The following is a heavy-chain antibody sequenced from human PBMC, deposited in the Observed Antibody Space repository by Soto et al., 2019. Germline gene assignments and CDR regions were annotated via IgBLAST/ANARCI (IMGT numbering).Heavy chain of an antibody. V-gene: IGHV5-51*01. CDR3: ARHLGSPGYYSGMDV. J-gene: IGHJ6*02. CDR1: GYTFTNYW. CDR2: IYPGDSNT. Sequence: GESLKISCKGSGYTFTNYWIDWVRQMPGKGLEWMGIIYPGDSNTKYSPSFQGQVTISADKSTSTAFLQWSTLKASDTAMYYCARHLGSPGYYSGMDVWGQGTTVTVSS. D-gene: IGHD6-13*01.